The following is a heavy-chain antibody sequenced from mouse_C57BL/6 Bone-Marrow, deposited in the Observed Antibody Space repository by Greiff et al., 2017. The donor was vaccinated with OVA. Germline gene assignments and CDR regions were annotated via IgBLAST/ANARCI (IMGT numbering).Heavy chain of an antibody. Sequence: EVKLEESGGGLVKPGGSLKLSCAASGFTFSSYAMSWVRQTPEKRLEWVATISDGGSYTYYPDNVKGRFTISRDNAKNNLYLQMSHLKSEDTAMYYCARDRWEILDYWGQGTTLTVSS. D-gene: IGHD4-1*01. V-gene: IGHV5-4*01. CDR1: GFTFSSYA. CDR2: ISDGGSYT. J-gene: IGHJ2*01. CDR3: ARDRWEILDY.